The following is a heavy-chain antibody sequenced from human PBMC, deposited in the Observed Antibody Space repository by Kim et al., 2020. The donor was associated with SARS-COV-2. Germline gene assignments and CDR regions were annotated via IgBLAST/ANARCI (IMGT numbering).Heavy chain of an antibody. D-gene: IGHD2-2*01. CDR3: ARGQIVVVPAGEGVWLHGMDV. Sequence: SETLSLTCTVSGGSISSGGYYWSWIRQHPGKGLEWIGYIYYSGSAYYNPSLKSRVTISVDTSKNHFSLKLSSVTTADTAVYYCARGQIVVVPAGEGVWLHGMDVWGQGTTVTVSS. CDR1: GGSISSGGYY. V-gene: IGHV4-31*03. CDR2: IYYSGSA. J-gene: IGHJ6*02.